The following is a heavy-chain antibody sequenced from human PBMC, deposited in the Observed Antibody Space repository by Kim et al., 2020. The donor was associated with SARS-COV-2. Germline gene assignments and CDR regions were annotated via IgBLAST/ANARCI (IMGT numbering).Heavy chain of an antibody. CDR3: ARELGSGYDLYY. J-gene: IGHJ4*02. Sequence: YAQKCQDRVTMTRDTSISTAYMELSRLRSDDTAVYYCARELGSGYDLYYWGQGTLVTVSS. D-gene: IGHD5-12*01. V-gene: IGHV1-2*02.